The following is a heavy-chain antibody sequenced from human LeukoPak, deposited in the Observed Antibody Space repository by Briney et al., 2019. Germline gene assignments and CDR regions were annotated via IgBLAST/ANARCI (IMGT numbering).Heavy chain of an antibody. J-gene: IGHJ6*03. CDR1: GFTFSSYS. D-gene: IGHD3-3*01. CDR2: ISSSSSYI. Sequence: GGSPRLSCAASGFTFSSYSMNWVRQAPGKGLEWVSSISSSSSYIYYADSVKGRFTISRDNAKNSLYLQMNSLRAEDTAVYYCARVNYEFWSGYQNYYMDVWGKGTTVTVSS. CDR3: ARVNYEFWSGYQNYYMDV. V-gene: IGHV3-21*01.